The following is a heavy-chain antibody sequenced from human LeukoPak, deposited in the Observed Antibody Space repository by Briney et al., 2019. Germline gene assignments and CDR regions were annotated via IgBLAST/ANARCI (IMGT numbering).Heavy chain of an antibody. Sequence: GGSLRLSCAASGFSFSSYWMTWVRQAPGKGLEWVANIKQDGSEKYYVDSVKGRFTISRDNAKNSLFLQMNSLRIEDTAVYYCARADGSSWADYWGQGSLVTVSS. J-gene: IGHJ4*02. CDR3: ARADGSSWADY. CDR1: GFSFSSYW. CDR2: IKQDGSEK. V-gene: IGHV3-7*01. D-gene: IGHD6-13*01.